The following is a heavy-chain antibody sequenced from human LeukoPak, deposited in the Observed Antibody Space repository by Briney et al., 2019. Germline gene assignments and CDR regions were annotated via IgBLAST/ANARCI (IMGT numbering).Heavy chain of an antibody. CDR2: ISAYNGNT. Sequence: ASVKVSCKASGYTFTSYGISWVRQAPGQGLEWMGWISAYNGNTNYAQKLQGRVTMTTDTSTSTAYMELRSLRSDDTAVYYCARDWGYYDSSGYYYWQGFDYWGQGTLVTVSS. V-gene: IGHV1-18*01. CDR3: ARDWGYYDSSGYYYWQGFDY. J-gene: IGHJ4*02. D-gene: IGHD3-22*01. CDR1: GYTFTSYG.